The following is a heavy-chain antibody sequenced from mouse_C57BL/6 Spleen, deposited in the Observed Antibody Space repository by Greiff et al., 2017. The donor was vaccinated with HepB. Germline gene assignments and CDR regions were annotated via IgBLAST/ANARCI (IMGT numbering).Heavy chain of an antibody. CDR3: TSKDYAMDY. CDR2: IDPETGGT. D-gene: IGHD1-3*01. Sequence: QVQLQQSGAELVRPGASVTLSCKASGYTFTDYEMHWVKQTPVHGLEWIGAIDPETGGTAYNQKFKGKAILTADKSSSTAYMGLRSLTSEDSAVYYCTSKDYAMDYWGQGTSVTVSS. V-gene: IGHV1-15*01. CDR1: GYTFTDYE. J-gene: IGHJ4*01.